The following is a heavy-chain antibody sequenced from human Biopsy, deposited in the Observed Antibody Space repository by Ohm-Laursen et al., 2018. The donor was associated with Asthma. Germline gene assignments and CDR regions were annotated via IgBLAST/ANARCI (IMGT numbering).Heavy chain of an antibody. Sequence: SSLRLSCTASGFSFSNFAIHWVRQAPGKGLEWVGAISKDASTQDYADSVKGRFTMARDNSKNTLDLQMNSPREEDTAVYYCVRDGTDDAFDIWGQGTVVSVSS. CDR1: GFSFSNFA. J-gene: IGHJ3*02. CDR2: ISKDASTQ. D-gene: IGHD1-1*01. CDR3: VRDGTDDAFDI. V-gene: IGHV3-30*01.